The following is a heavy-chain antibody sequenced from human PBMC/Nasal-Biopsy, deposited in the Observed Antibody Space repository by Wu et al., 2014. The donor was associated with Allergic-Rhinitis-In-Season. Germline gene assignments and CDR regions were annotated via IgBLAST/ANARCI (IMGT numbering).Heavy chain of an antibody. D-gene: IGHD6-19*01. CDR2: IYSGGST. CDR1: GFTVSSNY. V-gene: IGHV3-66*01. Sequence: LRLSCAASGFTVSSNYMSWVRQAPGKGLEWVSVIYSGGSTYYADSVKGRFTISRDNAKNSLYLQMNSLRAEDTAVYYCGRRQWLDYWGQGTLVTVSS. CDR3: GRRQWLDY. J-gene: IGHJ4*02.